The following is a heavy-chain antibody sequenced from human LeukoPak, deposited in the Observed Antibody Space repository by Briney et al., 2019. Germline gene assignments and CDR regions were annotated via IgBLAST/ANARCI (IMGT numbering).Heavy chain of an antibody. J-gene: IGHJ3*01. CDR3: ARVVA. CDR1: GFTFSSYA. CDR2: ISYDGSNK. V-gene: IGHV3-30-3*01. Sequence: PGGSLRLSCAASGFTFSSYAMHWVRQAPGKGLEWVAVISYDGSNKYYADSVKGRFTISRDNSKNTLYLQMNSLGAEDTAVYYCARVVAWGQGTMVTVSS.